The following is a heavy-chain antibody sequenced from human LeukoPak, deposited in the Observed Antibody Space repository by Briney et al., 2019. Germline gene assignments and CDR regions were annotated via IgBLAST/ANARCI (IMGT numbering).Heavy chain of an antibody. CDR2: MNPNSGNT. D-gene: IGHD2-2*02. CDR1: GYTFTSYD. Sequence: GASVKVSCKASGYTFTSYDINWVRQVTGQGLEWMGWMNPNSGNTGYAQKFQGRVTMTRNTSISTAYMELSSLRSGDTAVYYCARRVGYCSSTSCYTYYYYMDVWGKGTTVTVSS. CDR3: ARRVGYCSSTSCYTYYYYMDV. V-gene: IGHV1-8*01. J-gene: IGHJ6*03.